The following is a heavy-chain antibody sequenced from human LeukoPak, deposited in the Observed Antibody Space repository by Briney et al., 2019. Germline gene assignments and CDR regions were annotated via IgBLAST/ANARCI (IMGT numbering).Heavy chain of an antibody. CDR3: AREWKSSFDP. V-gene: IGHV1-18*01. CDR1: GYTFTNYG. J-gene: IGHJ5*02. CDR2: ISVYNGKT. Sequence: GASVKVSCKASGYTFTNYGITWVRQAPGQGLGWMGWISVYNGKTNYAQKLQDRVTMTTDTSTSTAYMELRSLRSDDTAVYYCAREWKSSFDPWGQGTLVTVSS. D-gene: IGHD1-1*01.